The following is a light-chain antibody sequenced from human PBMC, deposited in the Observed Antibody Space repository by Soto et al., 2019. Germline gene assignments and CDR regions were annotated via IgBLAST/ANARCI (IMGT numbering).Light chain of an antibody. CDR2: DAS. J-gene: IGKJ1*01. CDR3: QQYNKWPRT. CDR1: QSVSSA. V-gene: IGKV3-15*01. Sequence: ETVMTQSPATLSVSPGERATLSCRASQSVSSALAWYQQKPGLPPRLLIYDASTRATCIPARFSGSGSGTDFTLTISSLQSQDFAVYYCQQYNKWPRTFGQGTKV.